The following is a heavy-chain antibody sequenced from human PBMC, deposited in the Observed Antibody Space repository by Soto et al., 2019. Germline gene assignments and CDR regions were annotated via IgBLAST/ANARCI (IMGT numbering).Heavy chain of an antibody. Sequence: QVQLQESGPGLVKPSGTLSLTCAVSGDSISSHNWWTWVRQPPGRGLEWIGEIYHGGSTSYNPSLKSRVIISVDQSKSLFSLKLNSVTAADTAVYFCAKYSGHDWVALDYWGQGTLVTVSS. J-gene: IGHJ4*02. CDR3: AKYSGHDWVALDY. D-gene: IGHD5-12*01. CDR2: IYHGGST. V-gene: IGHV4-4*02. CDR1: GDSISSHNW.